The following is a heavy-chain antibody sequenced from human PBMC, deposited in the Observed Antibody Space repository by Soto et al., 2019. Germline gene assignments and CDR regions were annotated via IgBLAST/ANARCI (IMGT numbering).Heavy chain of an antibody. CDR2: INDDGSKR. CDR3: AREFYGHYTYGPGDY. Sequence: GGSLRLSCEAPGFIFGVYWMSWVRQAPGKGLEWVANINDDGSKRNYVDSVKGRFTISRDTPNNLLFLQMNSLRDEDTAVYYCAREFYGHYTYGPGDYWGQGTLVTVSS. J-gene: IGHJ4*02. V-gene: IGHV3-7*01. CDR1: GFIFGVYW. D-gene: IGHD5-18*01.